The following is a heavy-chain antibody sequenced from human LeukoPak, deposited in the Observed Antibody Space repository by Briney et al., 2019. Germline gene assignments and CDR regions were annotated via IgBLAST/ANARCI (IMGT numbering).Heavy chain of an antibody. D-gene: IGHD5-12*01. Sequence: PSETLSLTCTVSGGSINSYYWCWIRQPAGKGLEWIGRIYSSGSTGYNPSLKSRATMSLDTSKNQFSLNLSSVTAADTAVYYCARVDIRTAFFDYWGQGTLVTVSS. CDR3: ARVDIRTAFFDY. CDR1: GGSINSYY. V-gene: IGHV4-4*07. CDR2: IYSSGST. J-gene: IGHJ4*02.